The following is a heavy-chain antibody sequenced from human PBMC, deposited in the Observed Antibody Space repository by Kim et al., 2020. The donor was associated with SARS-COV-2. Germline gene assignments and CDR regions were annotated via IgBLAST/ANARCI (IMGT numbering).Heavy chain of an antibody. Sequence: GGSLRLSCAASGFTFDDYAMHWVRQAPGKGLEWVSGISWNSGSIGYADSVKGRFTISRDNAKNSLYLQMNSLRAEHTALYYCAKDDAGIAAAHPGWYFDLWGRGTLVTVSS. CDR1: GFTFDDYA. CDR2: ISWNSGSI. CDR3: AKDDAGIAAAHPGWYFDL. J-gene: IGHJ2*01. V-gene: IGHV3-9*01. D-gene: IGHD6-13*01.